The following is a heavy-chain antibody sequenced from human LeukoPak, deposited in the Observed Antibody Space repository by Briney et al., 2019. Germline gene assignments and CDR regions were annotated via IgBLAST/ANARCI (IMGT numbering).Heavy chain of an antibody. V-gene: IGHV3-15*01. D-gene: IGHD5-18*01. J-gene: IGHJ4*02. CDR1: GFTFSKAC. CDR2: VKGKTDGGTT. CDR3: TTGTWIQLWLADY. Sequence: GGSLRLSCATSGFTFSKACMSWVRQAPGKGLEWVGHVKGKTDGGTTDYAAPVQGRFTISRGDSKNTLYLQMNSLKTEDTAVYYCTTGTWIQLWLADYWGQGTLVTVSS.